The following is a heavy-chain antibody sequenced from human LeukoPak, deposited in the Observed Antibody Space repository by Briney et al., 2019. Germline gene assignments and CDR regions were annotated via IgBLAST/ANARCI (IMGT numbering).Heavy chain of an antibody. Sequence: GGSLRLSCAASGFTFSSYGMHWVRQAPGKGLEWVSVIYSGGSTYYADSVKGRFTISRDNSKNTLYLQMNSLRAEDTAVYYCARLATSSWYYFDYWGQGTLVTVSS. D-gene: IGHD6-13*01. CDR2: IYSGGST. CDR1: GFTFSSYG. CDR3: ARLATSSWYYFDY. J-gene: IGHJ4*02. V-gene: IGHV3-53*01.